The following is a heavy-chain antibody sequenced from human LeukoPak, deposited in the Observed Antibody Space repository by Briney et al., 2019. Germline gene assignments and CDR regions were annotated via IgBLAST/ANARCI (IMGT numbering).Heavy chain of an antibody. D-gene: IGHD3-22*01. Sequence: PGGSLRLSCAASGFTFSSYAMSWVRQAPGKGLEWVSAISGSGGSTYYADSVKGRFTISRDNSKNTLYLQMNGLRAEDTAVYYCVKIEAYYYDSSGYYFDYWGQGTLVTVSS. CDR1: GFTFSSYA. CDR3: VKIEAYYYDSSGYYFDY. CDR2: ISGSGGST. V-gene: IGHV3-23*01. J-gene: IGHJ4*02.